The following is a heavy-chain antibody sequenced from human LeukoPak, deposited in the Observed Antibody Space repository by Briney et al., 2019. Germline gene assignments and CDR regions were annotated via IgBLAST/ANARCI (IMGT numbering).Heavy chain of an antibody. CDR3: AKPSVGYCSNNTCPGSFAY. Sequence: PGGSLRLSCSASTFTFSGYYMSWIRQAPGKGLDWVSYISSSGRTIYYADSVKGRFTISRDNSKNTLYLQMNSLRAEDTAVYYCAKPSVGYCSNNTCPGSFAYWGQGTLVTVSS. CDR1: TFTFSGYY. V-gene: IGHV3-11*01. CDR2: ISSSGRTI. J-gene: IGHJ4*02. D-gene: IGHD2-2*01.